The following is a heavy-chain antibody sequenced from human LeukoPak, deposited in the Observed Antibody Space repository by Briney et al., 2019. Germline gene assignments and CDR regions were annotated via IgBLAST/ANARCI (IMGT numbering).Heavy chain of an antibody. V-gene: IGHV4-39*07. CDR2: IYYSGST. CDR3: ARDGI. J-gene: IGHJ4*02. CDR1: GGPISSSHYY. D-gene: IGHD1-14*01. Sequence: SETQSLTCTVSGGPISSSHYYWGWIRQPPGEGRDWIGSIYYSGSTYYNPSVKSRVTISVDTSKIQFSLKLSSVTAADTAVYYCARDGIWGQGTLVTVSS.